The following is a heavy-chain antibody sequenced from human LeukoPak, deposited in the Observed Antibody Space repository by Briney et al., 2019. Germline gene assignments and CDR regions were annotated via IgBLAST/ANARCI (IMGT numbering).Heavy chain of an antibody. CDR2: ISWNSGSI. D-gene: IGHD6-13*01. CDR3: AKGHSSSWTLDDAFDI. J-gene: IGHJ3*02. V-gene: IGHV3-9*01. Sequence: PGRSLRLSCAASGFTFDDYAMHWVRQAPGKGLEWVSGISWNSGSIGYADSVKCRFTISRDNAKNSLYLQMNSLRAEDTALYYCAKGHSSSWTLDDAFDIWGQGTMVTVSS. CDR1: GFTFDDYA.